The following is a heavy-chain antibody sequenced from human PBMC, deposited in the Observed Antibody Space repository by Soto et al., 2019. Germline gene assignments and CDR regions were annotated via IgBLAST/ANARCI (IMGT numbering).Heavy chain of an antibody. V-gene: IGHV2-5*02. Sequence: QITLKESGPTLVKPTQTLTLTCTFSGFSLSTSGVGVGWIRHPPGKALERLALIYWDDDTRYSQSLKSRLTITKDTSKNQVVLTMTTMDPVDTATYYCAHRPVGYGDFLYWGQGSLVTVSS. J-gene: IGHJ4*02. CDR3: AHRPVGYGDFLY. CDR1: GFSLSTSGVG. D-gene: IGHD4-17*01. CDR2: IYWDDDT.